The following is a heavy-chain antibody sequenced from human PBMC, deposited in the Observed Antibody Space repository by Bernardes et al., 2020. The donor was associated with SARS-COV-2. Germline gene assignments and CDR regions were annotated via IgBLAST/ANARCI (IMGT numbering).Heavy chain of an antibody. Sequence: GGSLRLSCVVSGFIVSYLNMVWVCQAPGKGLEWVARIRNKGRKYSTEYAPSVRGRVTISGDDSTNSLYLQMNSLKTADTVVYYRARSPLRTAPFNYWGQGTLGTVSS. CDR1: GFIVSYLN. CDR3: ARSPLRTAPFNY. J-gene: IGHJ4*02. D-gene: IGHD2-21*02. CDR2: IRNKGRKYST. V-gene: IGHV3-72*01.